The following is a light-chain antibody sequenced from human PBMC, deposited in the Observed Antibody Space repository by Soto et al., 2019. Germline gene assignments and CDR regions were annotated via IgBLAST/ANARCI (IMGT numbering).Light chain of an antibody. CDR2: GAS. V-gene: IGKV3-20*01. J-gene: IGKJ4*01. CDR1: LSVSGNY. CDR3: QQYDRSLT. Sequence: NVLTQSPGALSLSPGERATLSCMASLSVSGNYLAWCRQTPGQPPRLLMYGASHRASGIPDRFSGSGSGTDFTLTISRLEPEDFAVYYCQQYDRSLTFGGGTKVDVK.